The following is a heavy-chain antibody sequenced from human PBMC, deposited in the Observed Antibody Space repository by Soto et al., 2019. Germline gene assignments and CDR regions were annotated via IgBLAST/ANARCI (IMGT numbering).Heavy chain of an antibody. CDR1: GASISSSSFY. V-gene: IGHV4-39*01. CDR2: IYYNGKT. J-gene: IGHJ4*02. Sequence: ASETLSLTCTVSGASISSSSFYWGWIRQPPGKGLEWLGSIYYNGKTYYNPSLKSRVTISVDTSKNQFSLNLMSVTAADTAVYYCGSDYGGLDCFGNWGQGTLVTVS. D-gene: IGHD4-17*01. CDR3: GSDYGGLDCFGN.